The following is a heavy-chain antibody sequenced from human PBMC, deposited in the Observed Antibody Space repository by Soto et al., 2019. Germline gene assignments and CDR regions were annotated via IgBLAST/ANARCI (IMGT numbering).Heavy chain of an antibody. D-gene: IGHD3-22*01. Sequence: GGSLRLSCAASGFTFNNYGMHWVRQAPGKGLEWVAVISYDGSGKNYADSVKGRFTISRDNAKNSLYLQMNSLRAEDTAVYYCVSPPGDSSVYWYSFDYWGQGPLVTVSS. CDR2: ISYDGSGK. CDR3: VSPPGDSSVYWYSFDY. V-gene: IGHV3-30*03. CDR1: GFTFNNYG. J-gene: IGHJ4*02.